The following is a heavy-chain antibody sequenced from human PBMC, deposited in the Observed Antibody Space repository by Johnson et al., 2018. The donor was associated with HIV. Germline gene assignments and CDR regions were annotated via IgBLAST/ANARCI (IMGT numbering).Heavy chain of an antibody. CDR1: GFTFSNAW. CDR2: ISYDGSNK. Sequence: QVQLVESGGGVVRPGGSLRLSCAASGFTFSNAWMSWVRQAPGKGLEWVAVISYDGSNKYYADSVKGRFTISRDNSKNTLYLQMNSLRAEDTAVYYCAKDRYGGSYPDASFLW. D-gene: IGHD1-26*01. J-gene: IGHJ2*01. V-gene: IGHV3-30*18. CDR3: AKDRYGGSYPDASFL.